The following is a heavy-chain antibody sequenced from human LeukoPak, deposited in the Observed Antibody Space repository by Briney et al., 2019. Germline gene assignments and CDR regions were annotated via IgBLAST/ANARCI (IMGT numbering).Heavy chain of an antibody. CDR2: INYSGRT. CDR3: ASQFYGFWADPHGDWYFDL. V-gene: IGHV4-39*01. CDR1: GDSVSSTTYY. Sequence: PSETLSLTCSVSGDSVSSTTYYWGWIRQPPGKGLEWFGSINYSGRTYYNPSLKSRATISVDTSKNQFSLKLSSVTAADTAVYFCASQFYGFWADPHGDWYFDLWGRGTLVTVSS. J-gene: IGHJ2*01. D-gene: IGHD3-3*01.